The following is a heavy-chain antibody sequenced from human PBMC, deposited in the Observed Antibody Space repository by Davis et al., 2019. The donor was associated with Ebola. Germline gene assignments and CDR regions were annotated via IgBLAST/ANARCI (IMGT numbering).Heavy chain of an antibody. J-gene: IGHJ6*02. V-gene: IGHV3-73*01. D-gene: IGHD1/OR15-1a*01. CDR2: IRSKANSYAT. CDR3: ARESGTRGVFYYYYYGMDV. Sequence: GESLKISCAASGFTFSGSAMHWVRQASGKGLEWVGRIRSKANSYATAYAASVKGRFTTSRDNSKNTLYLQMNSLRAEDTAVYYCARESGTRGVFYYYYYGMDVWGQGTTVTVSS. CDR1: GFTFSGSA.